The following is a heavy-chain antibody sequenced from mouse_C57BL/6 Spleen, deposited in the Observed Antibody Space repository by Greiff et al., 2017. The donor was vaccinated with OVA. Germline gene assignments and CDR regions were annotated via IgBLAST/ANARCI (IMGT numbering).Heavy chain of an antibody. CDR2: IHPNSGST. V-gene: IGHV1-64*01. Sequence: QVQLQQPGAELVKPGASVKLSCKASGYTFTSYWMHWVKQRPGQGLEWIGMIHPNSGSTNYNEKFKSKATLTVDKSSSTAYMQLSSLTSEDSAVYYCAPIYYGNYEDFDVWGTGTTVTVSS. CDR1: GYTFTSYW. CDR3: APIYYGNYEDFDV. D-gene: IGHD2-1*01. J-gene: IGHJ1*03.